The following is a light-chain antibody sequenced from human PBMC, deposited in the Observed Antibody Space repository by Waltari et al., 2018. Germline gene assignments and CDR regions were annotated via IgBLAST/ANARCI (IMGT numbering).Light chain of an antibody. Sequence: SYELTQPPSVSVSPGQTASITCSGDRLGNKFASWYQQTPGQSPVLVIYQGIKRPSGIPERVSGSIAGNTATLTISEAQSVDEADYYCQAGDSTSYVVFGGGTKLTVL. CDR1: RLGNKF. CDR2: QGI. CDR3: QAGDSTSYVV. V-gene: IGLV3-1*01. J-gene: IGLJ2*01.